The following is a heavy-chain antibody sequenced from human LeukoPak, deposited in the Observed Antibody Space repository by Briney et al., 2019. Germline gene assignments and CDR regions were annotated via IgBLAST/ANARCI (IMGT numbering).Heavy chain of an antibody. CDR2: ISYDGSNK. V-gene: IGHV3-30*04. Sequence: PGRSLRLSCAASGFTFSSYAMHWVRQAPGKGLEWVAVISYDGSNKYYADSVKGRFTISRDNSKNTLNLQMNSLRAEDTAVYYCARSDSSGWYVWGQGTLVTVSS. CDR1: GFTFSSYA. D-gene: IGHD6-19*01. J-gene: IGHJ4*02. CDR3: ARSDSSGWYV.